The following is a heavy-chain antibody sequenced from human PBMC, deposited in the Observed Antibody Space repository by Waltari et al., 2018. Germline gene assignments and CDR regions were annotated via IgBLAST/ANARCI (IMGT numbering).Heavy chain of an antibody. CDR2: IIPMFGTP. V-gene: IGHV1-69*01. J-gene: IGHJ4*02. CDR1: GGTFSRDA. Sequence: QAQLVQSGAEVKKPGSSVKVSCRASGGTFSRDAFDWVRQAPGQGLEWMGGIIPMFGTPNIAQTFKDRVTISADESTTTVYMDLTSLKSNDTAVYYCARRHLSGASDFWGQGAQVTVSS. D-gene: IGHD6-19*01. CDR3: ARRHLSGASDF.